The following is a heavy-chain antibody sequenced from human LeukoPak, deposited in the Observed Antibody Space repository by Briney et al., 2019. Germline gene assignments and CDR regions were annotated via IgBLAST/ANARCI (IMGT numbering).Heavy chain of an antibody. D-gene: IGHD2-2*01. V-gene: IGHV1-2*02. Sequence: GASVKVSCKASGYTFTGYYMHWVRQAPGQGLEWMGWINPNSGGANYAQKFQGRVTMTRDTSISTAYMELSRLRSDDTAVYYCARAHWESVVVTNFDYWGQGTLVTVSS. CDR2: INPNSGGA. CDR1: GYTFTGYY. CDR3: ARAHWESVVVTNFDY. J-gene: IGHJ4*02.